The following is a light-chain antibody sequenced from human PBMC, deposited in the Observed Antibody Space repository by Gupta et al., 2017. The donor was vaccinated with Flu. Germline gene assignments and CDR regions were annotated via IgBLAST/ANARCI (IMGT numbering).Light chain of an antibody. CDR2: EFI. Sequence: QSALTQPASVSGSPGQSITISCTGTSSDVGGYNYVSWYQQHPGKPLKLMIYEFIKRPAEVSNRFSCSKSGNTASLTISGLQAEDEADYYCSAYTSSSTVVFGGGTKLTVL. V-gene: IGLV2-14*01. J-gene: IGLJ2*01. CDR3: SAYTSSSTVV. CDR1: SSDVGGYNY.